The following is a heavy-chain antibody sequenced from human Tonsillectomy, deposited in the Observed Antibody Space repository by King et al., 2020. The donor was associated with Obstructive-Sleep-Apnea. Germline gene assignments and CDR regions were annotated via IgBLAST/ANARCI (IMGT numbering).Heavy chain of an antibody. V-gene: IGHV3-74*01. D-gene: IGHD2-15*01. CDR2: INSDGSST. CDR1: GFTFSSYW. J-gene: IGHJ6*02. Sequence: VQLVESGGGLVQPGGSLRLSCAASGFTFSSYWMHWVRQAPGKGLVWVSRINSDGSSTSYADSVRGRFTISRGNAKNTLYLQMNSLRAEDTAVYYCARGHTALYGYGMDVWGQGTTVTVSS. CDR3: ARGHTALYGYGMDV.